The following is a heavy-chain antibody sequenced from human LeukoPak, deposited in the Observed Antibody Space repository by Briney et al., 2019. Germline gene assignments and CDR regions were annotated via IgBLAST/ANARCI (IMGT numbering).Heavy chain of an antibody. CDR1: GFIFSDYY. CDR2: ISGSTIYT. D-gene: IGHD3-16*01. V-gene: IGHV3-11*03. J-gene: IGHJ4*02. CDR3: ARTPSGGLGAYAYFDY. Sequence: PGGSLRLSCAASGFIFSDYYMSWIRQAPGKGLEWVSYISGSTIYTKYADSVKGRFTISRDNAKKTLFLQMNSLRADDTAVYYCARTPSGGLGAYAYFDYWGQGNLVTVSS.